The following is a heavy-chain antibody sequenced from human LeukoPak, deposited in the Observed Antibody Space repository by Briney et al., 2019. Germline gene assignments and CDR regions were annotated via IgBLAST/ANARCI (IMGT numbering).Heavy chain of an antibody. Sequence: PGGSLRLSCAASGFTFSNYWMHWVRQAPGKGLVWVSRISSDGSSTSYADSVKGRFTISRDNSKNTLYLQMNSLRAEDTAVYYCARESPMVRGVINYYYGMDVWGQGTTVTVSS. J-gene: IGHJ6*02. CDR2: ISSDGSST. V-gene: IGHV3-74*01. CDR3: ARESPMVRGVINYYYGMDV. CDR1: GFTFSNYW. D-gene: IGHD3-10*01.